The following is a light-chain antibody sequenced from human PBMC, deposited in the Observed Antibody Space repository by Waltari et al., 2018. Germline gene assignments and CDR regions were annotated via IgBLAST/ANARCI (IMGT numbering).Light chain of an antibody. CDR3: MQALQTPWT. J-gene: IGKJ1*01. CDR1: RSLLHSNAPNY. V-gene: IGKV2-28*01. CDR2: LGS. Sequence: IVMTQSPLSLFVTPGESASISCRSSRSLLHSNAPNYLDWYFQKPGQSPHLLIYLGSNSASGVPDRFSGSGSGTDVTLQSSRVEAEEVVIYVGMQALQTPWTFGQGTKVEI.